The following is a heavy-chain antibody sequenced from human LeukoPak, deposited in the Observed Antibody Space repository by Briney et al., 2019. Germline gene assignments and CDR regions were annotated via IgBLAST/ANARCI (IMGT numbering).Heavy chain of an antibody. J-gene: IGHJ6*04. D-gene: IGHD6-13*01. CDR1: GFTFNFYA. CDR2: ISGTGGST. Sequence: GGSLRLSCAASGFTFNFYAMTWVRQAPGKGLEWVSSISGTGGSTYYADSVRGRFSISRDNSKSTLYLQLNSLRAEDTAVYYCARARYLSSTGGLDVWGKGTTVTVSS. CDR3: ARARYLSSTGGLDV. V-gene: IGHV3-23*01.